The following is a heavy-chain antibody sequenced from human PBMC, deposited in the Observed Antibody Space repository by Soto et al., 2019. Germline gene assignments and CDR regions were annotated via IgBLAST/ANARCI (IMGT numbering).Heavy chain of an antibody. D-gene: IGHD2-15*01. Sequence: EVQLVESGGGLVQPGGSLRLSCAASGFTFDDHAMHWVRQISGQGLEWVSGINWNSGIIDYADSVKGLFTISRDNTKNSLYLQMDKLTPEDTALYFCARGAAGGVFTFFDLWGRGTLVTVSS. CDR3: ARGAAGGVFTFFDL. J-gene: IGHJ2*01. V-gene: IGHV3-9*01. CDR2: INWNSGII. CDR1: GFTFDDHA.